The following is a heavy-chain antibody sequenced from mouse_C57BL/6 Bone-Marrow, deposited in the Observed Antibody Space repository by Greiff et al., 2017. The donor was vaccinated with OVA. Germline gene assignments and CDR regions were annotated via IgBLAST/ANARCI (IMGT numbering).Heavy chain of an antibody. CDR3: ARAGWFGY. CDR1: GYTFTSYW. Sequence: VQLQQPGAELVMPGASVKLSCKASGYTFTSYWMHWVKQRPGQGLEWIGEIDPSDSYTNYNQKFKGKSTLTVDKSSSTAYMQLSSLTSEDSAVYYCARAGWFGYWGQGTLVTVSA. V-gene: IGHV1-69*01. J-gene: IGHJ3*01. CDR2: IDPSDSYT.